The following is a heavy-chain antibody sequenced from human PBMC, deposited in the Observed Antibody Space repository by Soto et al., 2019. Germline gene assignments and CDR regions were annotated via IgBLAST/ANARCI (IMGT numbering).Heavy chain of an antibody. V-gene: IGHV1-18*01. CDR3: ARDFPGYSRNWFDP. CDR1: GYAFTSQG. D-gene: IGHD6-13*01. CDR2: ISGYNGNT. Sequence: ASVKVSCKASGYAFTSQGISWVRQAPGQGLEWMAWISGYNGNTYYAQKFQGRVTMATDTSTSTAYMELRSLRSDDTAVYYCARDFPGYSRNWFDPWGQGTLVTVSS. J-gene: IGHJ5*02.